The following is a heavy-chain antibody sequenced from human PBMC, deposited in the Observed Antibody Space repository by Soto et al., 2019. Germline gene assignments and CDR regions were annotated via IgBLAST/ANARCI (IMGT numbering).Heavy chain of an antibody. Sequence: QVQLQESGPGLVKPSQTLSLTCTVSGGSISSGGYYWSWIRQHPGKGLAWIGYIYYSGSTYYNPSLKRRVTISVDTAKNQFSLKLSSVTAADTAVYYCARERDEMATTCLGYFDLWGRGTLVTVSS. CDR3: ARERDEMATTCLGYFDL. J-gene: IGHJ2*01. D-gene: IGHD5-12*01. CDR1: GGSISSGGYY. V-gene: IGHV4-31*03. CDR2: IYYSGST.